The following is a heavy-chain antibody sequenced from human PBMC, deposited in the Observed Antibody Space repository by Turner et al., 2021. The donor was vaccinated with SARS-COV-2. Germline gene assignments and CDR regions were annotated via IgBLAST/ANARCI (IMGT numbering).Heavy chain of an antibody. CDR2: IYYSGST. Sequence: QVQLQESGPGLVQPSQTLSLTCPVPGGSISSGSYYWSWIRQHPGKGLEWIGYIYYSGSTYYNPSLKSRVTISVDTSKNQFSLKLSSVTAADTAVYYCARAGTDWLQYYDFDYWGQGTLVTVSS. J-gene: IGHJ4*02. CDR3: ARAGTDWLQYYDFDY. D-gene: IGHD3-9*01. CDR1: GGSISSGSYY. V-gene: IGHV4-31*03.